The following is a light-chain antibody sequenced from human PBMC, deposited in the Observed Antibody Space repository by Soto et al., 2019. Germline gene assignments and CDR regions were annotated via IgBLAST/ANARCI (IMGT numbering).Light chain of an antibody. Sequence: TVLTQSPATLSLSPGERATLSCKASQSIGNSLGWFQQKPSQAPRLLIDDAFNRATGIPPRFTGSGSGSDFTLTISSLEPEDFGVYYCRQRYNWPLTFGGGTKVEIK. CDR3: RQRYNWPLT. J-gene: IGKJ4*01. V-gene: IGKV3-11*01. CDR1: QSIGNS. CDR2: DAF.